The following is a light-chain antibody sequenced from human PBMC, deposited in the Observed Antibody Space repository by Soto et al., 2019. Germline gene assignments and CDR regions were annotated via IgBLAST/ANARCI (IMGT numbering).Light chain of an antibody. J-gene: IGLJ1*01. V-gene: IGLV2-14*03. Sequence: SVLAQPASVSGSPGQSITVSCTGTSSDVGGYNSVSWYQQHPGKPPKLIIYEVSNRPSGVSDRFSGSKSGNTASLTISGLQAEDEADYYCSSYTSTSSYVFATGTKVTAL. CDR2: EVS. CDR3: SSYTSTSSYV. CDR1: SSDVGGYNS.